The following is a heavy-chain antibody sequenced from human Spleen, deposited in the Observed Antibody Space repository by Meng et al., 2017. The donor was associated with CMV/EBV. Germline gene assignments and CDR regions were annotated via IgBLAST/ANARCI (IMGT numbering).Heavy chain of an antibody. V-gene: IGHV4-39*01. Sequence: GTASDRPAESRSPLWSVSGGSMSTCGTYWGWFRQPPGKGLEWIGSIGHSGFTYYTPSLKSRVTVSIDTSRNQFSLWLTSVTAADTAVYYCVRSSAWVRTGFDPWGQGTLVTVSS. CDR1: GGSMSTCGTY. D-gene: IGHD6-19*01. J-gene: IGHJ5*02. CDR3: VRSSAWVRTGFDP. CDR2: IGHSGFT.